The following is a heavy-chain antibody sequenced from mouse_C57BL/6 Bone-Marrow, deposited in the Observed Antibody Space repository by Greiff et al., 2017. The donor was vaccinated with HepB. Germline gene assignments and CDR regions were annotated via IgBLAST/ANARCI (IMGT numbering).Heavy chain of an antibody. V-gene: IGHV1-81*01. CDR3: ARVLRFDY. D-gene: IGHD1-1*01. Sequence: VQRVESGAELARPGASVKLSCKASGYTFTSYGISWVKQRTGQGLEWIGEIYPRSGNTYYNEKFKGKATLTADKSSSTAYMELRSLTSEDSAVYFCARVLRFDYWCRGSTLTVSS. J-gene: IGHJ2*01. CDR2: IYPRSGNT. CDR1: GYTFTSYG.